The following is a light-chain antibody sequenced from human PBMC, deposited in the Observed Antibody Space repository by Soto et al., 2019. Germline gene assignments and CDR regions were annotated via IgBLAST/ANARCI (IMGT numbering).Light chain of an antibody. Sequence: EIVLTQSPGTLSLSPGERATLSCRASQSVSNNYLAWYQQKPGQAPRLLIYGASTRATGIPARLSGSGSGTEFTLTISSLQSEDFAVYYCQQYNNWPPTTFGQGTRLEI. V-gene: IGKV3-15*01. CDR2: GAS. J-gene: IGKJ5*01. CDR3: QQYNNWPPTT. CDR1: QSVSNN.